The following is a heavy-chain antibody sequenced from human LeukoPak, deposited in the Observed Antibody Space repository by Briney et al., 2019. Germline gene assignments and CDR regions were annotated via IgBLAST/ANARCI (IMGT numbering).Heavy chain of an antibody. D-gene: IGHD3-22*01. J-gene: IGHJ4*02. CDR2: MYISGST. V-gene: IGHV4-4*07. CDR3: ARGSSGYYYG. Sequence: SETLSLTCNVSGGSISSYYWSWIRQPAGKGLEWIGRMYISGSTNYNPSLKSRVTMSLDTSKNQFSLKLSSVTAADTAVCYCARGSSGYYYGWGQGTLVTVSS. CDR1: GGSISSYY.